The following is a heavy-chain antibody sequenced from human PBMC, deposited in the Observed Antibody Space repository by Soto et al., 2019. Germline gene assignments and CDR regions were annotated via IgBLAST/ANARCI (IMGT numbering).Heavy chain of an antibody. V-gene: IGHV4-31*03. CDR2: IYYSGST. CDR1: GGSTSSGVYY. J-gene: IGHJ6*02. CDR3: ARDLQYSRLFYGMDV. Sequence: PSETLSLTCTVSGGSTSSGVYYWSWIRQHPGKGLEWIGYIYYSGSTYYNPSLKSRVTISVDTSKNQFSLKLSSVTAADTAVYYCARDLQYSRLFYGMDVWGQGTTVTVSS. D-gene: IGHD6-13*01.